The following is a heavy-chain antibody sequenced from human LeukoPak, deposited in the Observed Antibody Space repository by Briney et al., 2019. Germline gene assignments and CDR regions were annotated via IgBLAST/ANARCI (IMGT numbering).Heavy chain of an antibody. Sequence: SETLSLTCTVSGGSMSGYYWRWIRQSAGKGLEWIGHIYSTGTNNYNPSLRSRVTLSVDTSKNQFSLKLRSVTAADTAVYYCARVGGNSESYGWFDPWGQGSLVTVSS. D-gene: IGHD4-23*01. J-gene: IGHJ5*02. V-gene: IGHV4-4*07. CDR1: GGSMSGYY. CDR2: IYSTGTN. CDR3: ARVGGNSESYGWFDP.